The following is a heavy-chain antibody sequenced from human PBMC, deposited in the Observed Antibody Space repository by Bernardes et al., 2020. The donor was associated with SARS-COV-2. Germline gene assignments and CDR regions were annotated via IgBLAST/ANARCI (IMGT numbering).Heavy chain of an antibody. CDR3: ATDRGAIFGVVILVY. D-gene: IGHD3-3*01. J-gene: IGHJ4*02. V-gene: IGHV1-24*01. CDR2: FDPEDGET. Sequence: ASVKVSCKVSGYSLTELSMHWVRQAPGKGLEWMGGFDPEDGETIYAQKVERRVTMTEDTSTDTAYMELSSLRSEDTAVYYCATDRGAIFGVVILVYWGQGTLVTVSS. CDR1: GYSLTELS.